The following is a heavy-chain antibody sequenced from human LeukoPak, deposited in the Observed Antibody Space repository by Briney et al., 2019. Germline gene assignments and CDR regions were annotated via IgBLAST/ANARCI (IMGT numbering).Heavy chain of an antibody. V-gene: IGHV3-64*01. D-gene: IGHD4-17*01. Sequence: DPGGSLRLSCAASGFTFSSYAMHWVRQAPGKGLEYVSATSSNGGSTYYANSVKGRFTISRDNSKNTLYLQMGSLRAEDMAVYYCAISLGDDYGDYYFDYWGQGTLVTVSS. CDR1: GFTFSSYA. J-gene: IGHJ4*02. CDR3: AISLGDDYGDYYFDY. CDR2: TSSNGGST.